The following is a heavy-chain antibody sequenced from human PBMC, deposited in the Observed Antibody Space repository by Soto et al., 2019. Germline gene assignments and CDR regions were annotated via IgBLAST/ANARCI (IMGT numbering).Heavy chain of an antibody. D-gene: IGHD1-26*01. CDR1: GFSLSTNGVG. J-gene: IGHJ4*02. V-gene: IGHV2-5*02. CDR3: AHAAFGHFVGSFGY. CDR2: FYWDDGK. Sequence: QITLKESGPTLVKPTQTLTLTCTFSGFSLSTNGVGVAWIRQPPGKALEWLAIFYWDDGKRYNPSLQHRLTITKDTSKNQVLLTMTNMDPVDTATYFCAHAAFGHFVGSFGYWGQGTLVTVSS.